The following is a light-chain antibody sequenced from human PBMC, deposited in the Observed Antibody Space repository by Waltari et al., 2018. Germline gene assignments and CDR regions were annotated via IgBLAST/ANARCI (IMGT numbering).Light chain of an antibody. J-gene: IGKJ2*01. V-gene: IGKV4-1*01. Sequence: DIVMTQSPDSLALSLGERATINCKSRQSVLYSPNNKNYLAWYQQKPGQPPKLLLYWASTRESGVPDRFSGSGSGTDFTLTISSLQAEDVAVYYCQQYYTTPYTFGQGTKLEIK. CDR1: QSVLYSPNNKNY. CDR3: QQYYTTPYT. CDR2: WAS.